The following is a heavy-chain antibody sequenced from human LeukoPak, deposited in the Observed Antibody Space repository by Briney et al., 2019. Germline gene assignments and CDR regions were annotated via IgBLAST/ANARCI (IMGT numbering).Heavy chain of an antibody. D-gene: IGHD3-10*01. CDR2: INPNSGGT. Sequence: ASVKVSCKASGYTFTGYYMHWVRQAPGQGLEWMGWINPNSGGTNYAQKFQGWVTLTRDTSISTAYMELSRLRSDDTAVYYCARARMVRGVIYYGMDVWGKGTTVTVSS. CDR1: GYTFTGYY. V-gene: IGHV1-2*04. J-gene: IGHJ6*04. CDR3: ARARMVRGVIYYGMDV.